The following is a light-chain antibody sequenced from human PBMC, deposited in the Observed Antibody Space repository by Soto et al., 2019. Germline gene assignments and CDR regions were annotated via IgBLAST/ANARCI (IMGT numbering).Light chain of an antibody. V-gene: IGKV3-15*01. Sequence: EIVRTQSPATLSVSRGEKATLSCRASQTVSNYLAWYQQKPCQAPRLDIYFSSTRATGIPARFSGSGSGTEFTLTISTLPSEDFALYSCEQYNQWPLTFGGGTKVETK. CDR2: FSS. CDR3: EQYNQWPLT. J-gene: IGKJ4*01. CDR1: QTVSNY.